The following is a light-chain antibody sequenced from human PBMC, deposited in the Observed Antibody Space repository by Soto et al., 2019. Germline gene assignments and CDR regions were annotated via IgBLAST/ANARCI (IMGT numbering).Light chain of an antibody. Sequence: QAVVTQDPSLTVSPGGTVTLTCGSSTGAVTTGHYPHWFQQKPGQAPRTLIYDTTNKHSWTPARFSGSILGGKAALTLSGAQPDDEADYYCLLSDSRARVFGGGTKVTVL. V-gene: IGLV7-46*01. CDR3: LLSDSRARV. CDR2: DTT. CDR1: TGAVTTGHY. J-gene: IGLJ3*02.